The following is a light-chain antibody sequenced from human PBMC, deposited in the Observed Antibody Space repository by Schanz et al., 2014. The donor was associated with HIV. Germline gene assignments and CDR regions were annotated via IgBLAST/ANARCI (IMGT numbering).Light chain of an antibody. Sequence: EIVLTQSPDTLSLSPGERATLSCRASQSVSDRYLAWYQQKPGQAPRLLIYGASSRATGIPDRFSGSGSGTDFTLTISRLEPEDLAVYYCQQYNGSPPYAFGQGTNVEIK. CDR3: QQYNGSPPYA. CDR1: QSVSDRY. J-gene: IGKJ2*01. V-gene: IGKV3-20*01. CDR2: GAS.